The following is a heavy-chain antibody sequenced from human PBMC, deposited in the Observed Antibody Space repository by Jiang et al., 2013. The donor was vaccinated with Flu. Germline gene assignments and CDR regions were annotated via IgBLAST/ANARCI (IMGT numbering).Heavy chain of an antibody. CDR1: GYTFTSYG. D-gene: IGHD1-1*01. V-gene: IGHV1-18*01. CDR3: ASQETGTTLDAFDI. J-gene: IGHJ3*02. CDR2: ISAYNGNT. Sequence: GAEVKKPGASVKVSCKASGYTFTSYGISWVRQAPGQGLEWMGWISAYNGNTNYAQKLQGRVTMTTDTSTSTAYMELRSLRSDDTAVYYCASQETGTTLDAFDIWGQGTMVTVSS.